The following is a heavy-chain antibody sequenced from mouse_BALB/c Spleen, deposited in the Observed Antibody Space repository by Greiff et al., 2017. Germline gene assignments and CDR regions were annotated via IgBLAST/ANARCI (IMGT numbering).Heavy chain of an antibody. V-gene: IGHV5-17*02. CDR3: ASSPYGNYVSYWYFDV. Sequence: EVQLVESGGGLVQPGGSRKLSCAASGFTFSSFGMHWVRQAPEKGLEWVAYISSGSSTIYYADTVKGRFTISRDNPKNTLFLQMTSLRSEDTAMYYCASSPYGNYVSYWYFDVWGAGTTVTVSS. CDR2: ISSGSSTI. CDR1: GFTFSSFG. J-gene: IGHJ1*01. D-gene: IGHD2-1*01.